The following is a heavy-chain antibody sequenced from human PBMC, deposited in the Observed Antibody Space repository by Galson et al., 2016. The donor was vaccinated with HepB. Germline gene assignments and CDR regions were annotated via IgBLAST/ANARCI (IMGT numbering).Heavy chain of an antibody. Sequence: SLRLSCAGSGFTFGSYAMNWVRQAPGKGLEWVSTISGSGVGTYYVDSVKGRFIVSRDNSKNTLYLLMTSLTAEDTAVYYCAKDRTLLVWLEMEPDDALDIGGKGTMVTVSS. CDR1: GFTFGSYA. CDR2: ISGSGVGT. D-gene: IGHD3-10*01. V-gene: IGHV3-23*01. J-gene: IGHJ3*02. CDR3: AKDRTLLVWLEMEPDDALDI.